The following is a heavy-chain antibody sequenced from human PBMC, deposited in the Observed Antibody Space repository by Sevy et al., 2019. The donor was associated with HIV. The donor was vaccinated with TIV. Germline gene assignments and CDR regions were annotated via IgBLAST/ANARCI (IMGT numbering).Heavy chain of an antibody. Sequence: GGSLRLSCAASGFTFDDYGMSWVRQAPGKGLEWVSGITWNGGSTGYADSVKGRFTISRDNAKNSLYLQMNSLRAEETALYYCARFQGPTSYYGSGSFYYWGQGTLVTVSS. D-gene: IGHD3-10*01. J-gene: IGHJ4*02. CDR2: ITWNGGST. CDR3: ARFQGPTSYYGSGSFYY. V-gene: IGHV3-20*04. CDR1: GFTFDDYG.